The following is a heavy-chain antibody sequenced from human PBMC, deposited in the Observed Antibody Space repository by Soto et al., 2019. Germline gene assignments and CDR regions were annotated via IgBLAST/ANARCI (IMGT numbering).Heavy chain of an antibody. Sequence: QITLKESGPTLVEPTQTLTLTCTFSGFSLSTSGVGVGWIRQPPGQALEWLAFVNWNDNKRYSPSLNSMLTITKNTSKNQVVLTMTNMDSVYTGTYYCAHRRPTVITPFDYWGQGTLVTVSS. J-gene: IGHJ4*02. CDR2: VNWNDNK. CDR3: AHRRPTVITPFDY. CDR1: GFSLSTSGVG. D-gene: IGHD4-17*01. V-gene: IGHV2-5*01.